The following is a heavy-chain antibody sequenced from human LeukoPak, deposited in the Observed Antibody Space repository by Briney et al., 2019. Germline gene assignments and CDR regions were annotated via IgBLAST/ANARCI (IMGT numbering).Heavy chain of an antibody. CDR1: GFTFSSYA. CDR2: ISGSGSST. J-gene: IGHJ4*02. V-gene: IGHV3-23*01. CDR3: ARYYYDSSGYYSNYFDY. Sequence: GGSLRLSCAASGFTFSSYAMSWVRQAPGKGLEWVSAISGSGSSTYYADSVKGRFTISRDNSKNTLYLQMNSLRAEDTAVYYCARYYYDSSGYYSNYFDYWGQGTLVTVSS. D-gene: IGHD3-22*01.